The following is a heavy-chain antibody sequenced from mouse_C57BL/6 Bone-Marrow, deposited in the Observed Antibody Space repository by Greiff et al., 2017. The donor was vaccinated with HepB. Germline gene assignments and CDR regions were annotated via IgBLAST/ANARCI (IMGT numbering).Heavy chain of an antibody. J-gene: IGHJ2*01. V-gene: IGHV1-69*01. D-gene: IGHD1-1*01. CDR1: GYTFTSYW. Sequence: VKLQQPGAELVMPGASVKLSCKASGYTFTSYWMHWVKQRPGQGLEWIGEIDPSDSYTNYNQKFKGKSTLTVDKSSSTAYMQLSSLTSEDSAVYYCARRGFYYYGPYYFDYWGQGTTLTVSS. CDR2: IDPSDSYT. CDR3: ARRGFYYYGPYYFDY.